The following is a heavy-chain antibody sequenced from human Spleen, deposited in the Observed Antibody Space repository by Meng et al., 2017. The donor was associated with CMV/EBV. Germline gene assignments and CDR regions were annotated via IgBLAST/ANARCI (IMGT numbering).Heavy chain of an antibody. CDR3: ATEKPLDTLSVRLFDY. J-gene: IGHJ4*02. CDR1: GTFSRYG. V-gene: IGHV1-69*01. D-gene: IGHD5-18*01. Sequence: GTFSRYGVSWVRQAPGQGLEWVGGIIPMFGATSYSQDFQGRVTITADELTTTVHMELSSLKSEDTAIYYCATEKPLDTLSVRLFDYWGQGTLVTVSS. CDR2: IIPMFGAT.